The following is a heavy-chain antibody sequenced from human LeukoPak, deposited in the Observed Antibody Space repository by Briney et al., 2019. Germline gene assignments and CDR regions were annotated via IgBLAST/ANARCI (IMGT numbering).Heavy chain of an antibody. CDR1: GGTFSSYA. Sequence: SVKVSCKASGGTFSSYAISWVRQAPGQGLEWKGGIIPIFGTANYAQKFQGRVTITADESTSTAYMELSSLRSEDTAVYYCARGGQQQLVLPNWFDPWGQGTLVTVSS. V-gene: IGHV1-69*13. J-gene: IGHJ5*02. D-gene: IGHD6-13*01. CDR3: ARGGQQQLVLPNWFDP. CDR2: IIPIFGTA.